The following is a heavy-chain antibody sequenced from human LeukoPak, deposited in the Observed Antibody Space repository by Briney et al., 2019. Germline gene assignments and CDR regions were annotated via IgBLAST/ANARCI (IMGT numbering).Heavy chain of an antibody. CDR1: GFTFSSYS. CDR2: ISSSSSTI. J-gene: IGHJ3*02. Sequence: GGSLRLSCAASGFTFSSYSMNWVRQAPGKGLEWVSYISSSSSTIYYADSVKGRFTISRDNAKNSLYLQMNSLRAEDTAVYYCARSWTFGAFDIWGQGTMVTVSS. V-gene: IGHV3-48*01. D-gene: IGHD3-10*01. CDR3: ARSWTFGAFDI.